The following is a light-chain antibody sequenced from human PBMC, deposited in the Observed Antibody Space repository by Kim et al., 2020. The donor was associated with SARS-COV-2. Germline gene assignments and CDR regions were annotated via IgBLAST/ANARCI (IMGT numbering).Light chain of an antibody. Sequence: ASVGDRVTITCRASQDIKNNLVWFPRKPGKAPRSLIYAASSLQSGVPSKFSGSGSGTDFTLTITSLQPEDFVTYYCQQYQSYPVTFGQGTRLEIK. J-gene: IGKJ5*01. CDR2: AAS. V-gene: IGKV1-16*02. CDR3: QQYQSYPVT. CDR1: QDIKNN.